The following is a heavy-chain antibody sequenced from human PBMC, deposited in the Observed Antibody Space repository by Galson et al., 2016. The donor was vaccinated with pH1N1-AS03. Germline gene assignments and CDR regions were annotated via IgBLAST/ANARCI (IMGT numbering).Heavy chain of an antibody. CDR2: TYYRSKWYN. CDR3: ARGHYSSSFYWFDP. D-gene: IGHD6-6*01. J-gene: IGHJ5*02. CDR1: GDSVSSNSAA. V-gene: IGHV6-1*01. Sequence: CAISGDSVSSNSAAWNWIRQSPSRGLEWLGRTYYRSKWYNDYAVSVKSRITINPDTSKNQFSLQLSSVTPEDTVVYYCARGHYSSSFYWFDPWGQGTLVTVSS.